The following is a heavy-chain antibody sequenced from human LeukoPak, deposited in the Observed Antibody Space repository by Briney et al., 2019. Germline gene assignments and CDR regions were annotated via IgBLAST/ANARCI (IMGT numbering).Heavy chain of an antibody. CDR2: INPSGGST. D-gene: IGHD3-22*01. Sequence: ASVKVSCKASGYTFTSYYMHWVRQAPGQGLEWMGIINPSGGSTSYAQKFQGRVTMTRDMSMSTVYMELSSLRSEDTAVYYCARAPEGTMMDYWGQGTLVTVSS. J-gene: IGHJ4*02. V-gene: IGHV1-46*01. CDR3: ARAPEGTMMDY. CDR1: GYTFTSYY.